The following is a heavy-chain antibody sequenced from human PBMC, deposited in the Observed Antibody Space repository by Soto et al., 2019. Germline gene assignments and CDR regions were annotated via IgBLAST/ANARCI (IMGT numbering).Heavy chain of an antibody. D-gene: IGHD6-13*01. CDR2: ISHDGSNK. CDR3: AKDLSQQLVLLLDY. CDR1: GFTFSSYG. Sequence: QVQLVESGGGVVQPGRSLRLSCAASGFTFSSYGMHWVRQAPGKGLEWVAVISHDGSNKYYADSVKGRFTISRDNSKNTLYLQMNSLRAEDTAVYYCAKDLSQQLVLLLDYWGQGTLVTVSS. J-gene: IGHJ4*02. V-gene: IGHV3-30*18.